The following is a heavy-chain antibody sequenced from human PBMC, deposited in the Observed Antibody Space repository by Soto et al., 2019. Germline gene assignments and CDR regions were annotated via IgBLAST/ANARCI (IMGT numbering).Heavy chain of an antibody. CDR3: ARVPGYSGYEYDY. Sequence: GGSLRLSCAASGFTVSSNYMSWVRQAPGKGLEWVSVIYSGGSTYYADSVKGRFTISRDNSKNTLYLQMNSLRAEDTAVYYCARVPGYSGYEYDYWGQGTLVTVSS. D-gene: IGHD5-12*01. CDR1: GFTVSSNY. J-gene: IGHJ4*02. V-gene: IGHV3-66*01. CDR2: IYSGGST.